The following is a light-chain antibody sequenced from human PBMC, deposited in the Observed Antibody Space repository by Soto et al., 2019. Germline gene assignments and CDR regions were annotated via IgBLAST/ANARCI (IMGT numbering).Light chain of an antibody. V-gene: IGKV1-9*01. Sequence: DIQLTQSPSLLSASVGDRVTITCRASQGISSYLAWYQQKPGKAPKLLIYAASTLQSGVPSRFSGSGSGTEFTLTISSLQPEDFATYYCQQLNSYPLTCGGGTKVEIK. CDR2: AAS. J-gene: IGKJ4*01. CDR3: QQLNSYPLT. CDR1: QGISSY.